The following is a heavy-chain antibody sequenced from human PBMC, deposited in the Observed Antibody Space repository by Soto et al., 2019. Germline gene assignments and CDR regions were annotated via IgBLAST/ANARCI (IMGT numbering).Heavy chain of an antibody. V-gene: IGHV3-30*18. Sequence: PGGSLRLSCAASGFTFSSYGMHRVRQAPGKGLEWVAVISYDGSNKYYADSVKGRFTISRDNSKNTLYLQMNSLRAEDTAVYYCAKDLCLSGYYYGMDVWGQGTTVTVSS. CDR2: ISYDGSNK. D-gene: IGHD3-10*01. J-gene: IGHJ6*02. CDR1: GFTFSSYG. CDR3: AKDLCLSGYYYGMDV.